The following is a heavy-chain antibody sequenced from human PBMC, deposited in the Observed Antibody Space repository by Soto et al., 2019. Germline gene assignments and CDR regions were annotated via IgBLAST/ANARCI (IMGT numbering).Heavy chain of an antibody. CDR1: GFTFSSYA. J-gene: IGHJ4*02. D-gene: IGHD2-15*01. Sequence: GGSLRLSCAASGFTFSSYAMSWVRQAPGKGLEWVSTISGSGGSTYYADSVKGRFTISRDNSKNTLYLQMNSLRAEDTAVYYCAKDSRGVVVVAATLVPFDYWGQGTLVTVSS. CDR2: ISGSGGST. CDR3: AKDSRGVVVVAATLVPFDY. V-gene: IGHV3-23*01.